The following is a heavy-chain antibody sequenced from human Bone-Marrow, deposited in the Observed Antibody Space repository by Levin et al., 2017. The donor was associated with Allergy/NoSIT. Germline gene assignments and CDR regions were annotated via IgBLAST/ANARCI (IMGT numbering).Heavy chain of an antibody. CDR2: ICPGNSET. CDR1: GYSFTSYC. V-gene: IGHV5-51*01. D-gene: IGHD6-13*01. J-gene: IGHJ4*02. Sequence: GESLKISCKGLGYSFTSYCIGWVRQMPGKGLEWMGIICPGNSETTYSPSFQGQVTFSADKSISTAYLQWSSLKASDTAVYYCARHYGSWYYDYWGQGTLATVSS. CDR3: ARHYGSWYYDY.